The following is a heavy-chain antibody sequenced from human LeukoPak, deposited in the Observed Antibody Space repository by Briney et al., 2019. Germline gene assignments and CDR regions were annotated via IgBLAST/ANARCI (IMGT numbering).Heavy chain of an antibody. J-gene: IGHJ5*02. V-gene: IGHV1-69*04. Sequence: GASVKVPCKASGGTFSSYAISWVRQAPGQGLEWMGRIIPILGIANYAQKFQGRVTITADKSTSTAYMELSSLRSEDTAVYYCARATAAAGHYWFDPWGQGTLVTVSS. CDR2: IIPILGIA. CDR1: GGTFSSYA. D-gene: IGHD6-13*01. CDR3: ARATAAAGHYWFDP.